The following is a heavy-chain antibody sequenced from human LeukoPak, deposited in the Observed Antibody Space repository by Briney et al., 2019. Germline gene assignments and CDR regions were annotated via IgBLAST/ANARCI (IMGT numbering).Heavy chain of an antibody. Sequence: GGSLRLSCAASGFTFNNYAMSWVRQAPGKGLEWVSAISGSGGSTYYADSVKGRFTISRDNVQNTLYLQMNSLRAEDTAVYYCARDVAGAGSYWGQGIMVTVSS. CDR1: GFTFNNYA. D-gene: IGHD3-10*01. CDR2: ISGSGGST. V-gene: IGHV3-23*01. CDR3: ARDVAGAGSY. J-gene: IGHJ4*02.